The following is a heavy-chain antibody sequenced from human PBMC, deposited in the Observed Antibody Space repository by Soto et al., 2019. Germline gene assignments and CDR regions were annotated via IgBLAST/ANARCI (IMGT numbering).Heavy chain of an antibody. Sequence: QVQLVQSGAEVKEPGDSVRVSCEASGYTFTAYYIHWVRQAPGQGLEWMGWINPKFGDTTYAQDFQGRVSMTRDMSISTVYMELSRLTSDDTSRYYCARNMDSYYGRGSGNGHGFWGQGTTVTV. CDR1: GYTFTAYY. D-gene: IGHD3-10*02. CDR3: ARNMDSYYGRGSGNGHGF. J-gene: IGHJ6*02. V-gene: IGHV1-2*02. CDR2: INPKFGDT.